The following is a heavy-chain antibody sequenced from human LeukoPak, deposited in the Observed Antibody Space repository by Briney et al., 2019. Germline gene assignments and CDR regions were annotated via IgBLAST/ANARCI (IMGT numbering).Heavy chain of an antibody. J-gene: IGHJ3*02. D-gene: IGHD3-10*01. V-gene: IGHV1-24*01. Sequence: GASAKVSCKVSGYTLTELSMHWVRQAPGKGLEWMGGFDPEDGETIYAQKFQGRVTMTEDTSTDTAYMELSSLRSEDTAVYYCARAPRLLWFGEPDAFDIWGQGTMVAVSS. CDR2: FDPEDGET. CDR3: ARAPRLLWFGEPDAFDI. CDR1: GYTLTELS.